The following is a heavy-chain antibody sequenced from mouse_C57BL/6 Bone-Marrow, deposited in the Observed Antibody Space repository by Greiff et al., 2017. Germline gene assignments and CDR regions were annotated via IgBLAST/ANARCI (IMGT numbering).Heavy chain of an antibody. Sequence: VQLQQSGAELVRPGTSVKMSCKASGYTFTNYWIGWAKQRPGHGLEWIGDIYPGGGYTNYNEKFKGKATLTADKSSSTAYMQFSSLTSEDSAIYYGARSSNYSYWYFDVWGTGTTVTVSS. J-gene: IGHJ1*03. CDR1: GYTFTNYW. V-gene: IGHV1-63*01. CDR3: ARSSNYSYWYFDV. D-gene: IGHD2-5*01. CDR2: IYPGGGYT.